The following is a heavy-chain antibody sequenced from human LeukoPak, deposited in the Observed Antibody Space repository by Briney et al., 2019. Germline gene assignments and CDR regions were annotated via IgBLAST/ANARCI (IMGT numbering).Heavy chain of an antibody. J-gene: IGHJ4*02. Sequence: QPGGSLRLSCAASGFTFSDYAINWVRQAPGKGLEWVSTISRGGVISYYADSVKGRFTISRDNSNNTLYLHMNSLRAEDTAVYYCVSRAGSPWGPFDDWGPGTLVTVSS. CDR1: GFTFSDYA. CDR2: ISRGGVIS. V-gene: IGHV3-23*01. D-gene: IGHD7-27*01. CDR3: VSRAGSPWGPFDD.